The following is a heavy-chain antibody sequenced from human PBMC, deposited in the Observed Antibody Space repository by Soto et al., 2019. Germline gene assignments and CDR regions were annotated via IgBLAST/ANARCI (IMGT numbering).Heavy chain of an antibody. Sequence: VGSLRLSCASSVFTFSSYSMNCVRHSPGKWLEWVSSISSSSSYIYYADSVKGRFTISRDNAKNSLYLQMNSLRAEDTAVYYCAKGRITMVEYWGEGTLVTVSS. CDR2: ISSSSSYI. V-gene: IGHV3-21*01. D-gene: IGHD3-10*01. CDR3: AKGRITMVEY. J-gene: IGHJ4*02. CDR1: VFTFSSYS.